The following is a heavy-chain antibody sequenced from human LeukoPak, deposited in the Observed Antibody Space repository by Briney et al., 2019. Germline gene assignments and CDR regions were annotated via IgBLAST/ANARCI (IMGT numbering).Heavy chain of an antibody. CDR2: ISSSSSTI. Sequence: GGSLRLSCAASGFTFSSYSMNWVRQAPGKGLEWVSYISSSSSTIYYADSVKGRFTISRDNAKNSLYLQMDSLRAEGTAVYYCASRVAGSTKGGYWGQGTLVTVSS. J-gene: IGHJ4*02. D-gene: IGHD6-19*01. CDR1: GFTFSSYS. CDR3: ASRVAGSTKGGY. V-gene: IGHV3-48*01.